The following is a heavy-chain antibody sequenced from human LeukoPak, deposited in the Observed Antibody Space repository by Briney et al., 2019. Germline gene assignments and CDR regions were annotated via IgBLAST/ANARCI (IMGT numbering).Heavy chain of an antibody. CDR1: GFTFTPYW. V-gene: IGHV3-74*01. CDR3: VRDWGGSCYGLDI. D-gene: IGHD2-15*01. Sequence: GGSLRLSCAASGFTFTPYWMHWVRQAPGKGLVWVARINNDGSSTNYADSVKGRFTISRDNAKNTLYLQMSSLRAEDTAVYYCVRDWGGSCYGLDIWGQGTLVTVSS. J-gene: IGHJ4*02. CDR2: INNDGSST.